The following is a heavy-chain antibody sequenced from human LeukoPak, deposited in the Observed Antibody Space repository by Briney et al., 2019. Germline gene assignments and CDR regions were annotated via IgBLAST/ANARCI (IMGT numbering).Heavy chain of an antibody. D-gene: IGHD2-2*01. CDR3: ARAYQLLFDDTHFDY. J-gene: IGHJ4*02. V-gene: IGHV3-74*01. Sequence: PGGSLRLSCAASGFTFNSYWMHWVRQAPGKGLVWVSRINSDGSSTTYADSVKGRFTISRDNAEKSLYLQMNSLRAEDTAVYYCARAYQLLFDDTHFDYWGQGTLVTVSS. CDR2: INSDGSST. CDR1: GFTFNSYW.